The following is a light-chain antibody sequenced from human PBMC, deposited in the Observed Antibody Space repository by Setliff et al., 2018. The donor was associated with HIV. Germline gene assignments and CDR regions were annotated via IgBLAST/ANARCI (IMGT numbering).Light chain of an antibody. CDR3: CSYAGSSTYV. CDR2: EVS. Sequence: QSALAQPASVSGSPGQSITISCTGTSSDVGSYNVVSWYQQHPGKAPKLMIYEVSERPSGVSNRFPGSKSGSTASLTISGLQAEDEADYYCCSYAGSSTYVFGTGTKVTVL. J-gene: IGLJ1*01. CDR1: SSDVGSYNV. V-gene: IGLV2-23*02.